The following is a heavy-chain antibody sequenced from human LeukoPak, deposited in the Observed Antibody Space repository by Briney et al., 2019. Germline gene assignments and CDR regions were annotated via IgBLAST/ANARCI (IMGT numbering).Heavy chain of an antibody. D-gene: IGHD2-2*01. Sequence: GRSLRLSCAASGFTFSSYAMHWVRQAPGKGLEWVAVISYDGSNKYYADSVKGRFTISRDNSKNTLYLQMNSLRAEDTAVYYCARATDPPRYCSSTSCFRYYGMDVWGQGTTVTVSS. CDR1: GFTFSSYA. J-gene: IGHJ6*02. CDR3: ARATDPPRYCSSTSCFRYYGMDV. V-gene: IGHV3-30*04. CDR2: ISYDGSNK.